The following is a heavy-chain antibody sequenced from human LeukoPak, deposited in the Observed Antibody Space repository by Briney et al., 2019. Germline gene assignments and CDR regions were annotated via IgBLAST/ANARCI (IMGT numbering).Heavy chain of an antibody. J-gene: IGHJ4*02. V-gene: IGHV1-2*02. Sequence: ASVKVSCKASGYTFTGYYMHWVRQAPGQELEWMGWINPNSGGTNYAQKFQGRVTMTRDTSISTAYMELSRLRSDDTAVYYCARSFLSRYCTNGVCLFDYWGQGTLVTVSS. CDR1: GYTFTGYY. CDR2: INPNSGGT. D-gene: IGHD2-8*01. CDR3: ARSFLSRYCTNGVCLFDY.